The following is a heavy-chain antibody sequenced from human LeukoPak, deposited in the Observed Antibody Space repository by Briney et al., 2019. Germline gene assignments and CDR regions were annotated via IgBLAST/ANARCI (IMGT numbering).Heavy chain of an antibody. CDR3: AREMATRPYGMDV. V-gene: IGHV4-59*12. CDR1: GDSISSYD. CDR2: IYYSEST. D-gene: IGHD5-24*01. Sequence: SATLSLTCTVSGDSISSYDRSWIRQPPGQGLEWMGYIYYSESTNYNPSLESLVTTSVDTSKNQFSLKLSSVTAADTAVYYCAREMATRPYGMDVWGQGTTVTVSS. J-gene: IGHJ6*02.